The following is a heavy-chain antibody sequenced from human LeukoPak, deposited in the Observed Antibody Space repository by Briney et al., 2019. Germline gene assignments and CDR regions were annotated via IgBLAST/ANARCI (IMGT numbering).Heavy chain of an antibody. V-gene: IGHV1-69*05. CDR1: GGTFSSYA. J-gene: IGHJ3*02. D-gene: IGHD6-19*01. CDR3: ARDQGQWLVANAFDI. Sequence: SVKVSCKASGGTFSSYAISWVRQAPGQGLEWMGRIIPIFGTANYAQKFQGRVTITTDESTSTAYMELSSLRSEDTAVYYCARDQGQWLVANAFDIWGQGTMVTVSS. CDR2: IIPIFGTA.